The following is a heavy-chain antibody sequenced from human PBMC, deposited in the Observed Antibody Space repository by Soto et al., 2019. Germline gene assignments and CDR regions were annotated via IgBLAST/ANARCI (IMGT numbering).Heavy chain of an antibody. J-gene: IGHJ6*04. CDR2: IIPIFGTA. V-gene: IGHV1-69*01. Sequence: QVQLVQSGAEVKKPGSSVKVSCKASGGTFSSYAISWVRQAPGQGLEWMGGIIPIFGTANYAQKFQGRVTITADEATSTAYMELSSLRSEDTAVYYCARGRGIAAAGTVVYYYGMDVWGKGTTVTVSS. D-gene: IGHD6-13*01. CDR3: ARGRGIAAAGTVVYYYGMDV. CDR1: GGTFSSYA.